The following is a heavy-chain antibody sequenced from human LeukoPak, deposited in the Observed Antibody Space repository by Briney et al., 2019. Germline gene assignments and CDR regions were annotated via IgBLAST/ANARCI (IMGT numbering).Heavy chain of an antibody. J-gene: IGHJ2*01. CDR3: ARGVTMIVVVIHDWYFDL. V-gene: IGHV4-39*01. D-gene: IGHD3-22*01. CDR1: GGSISSSSYY. CDR2: SYYTRST. Sequence: PSETLSLTCTVSGGSISSSSYYWGWRRQPPGTGVEWIGSSYYTRSTYYNPSLKSRVTISVDTSKNQFSLKLTSVTAADTAVYYCARGVTMIVVVIHDWYFDLWGRGTLVTVSS.